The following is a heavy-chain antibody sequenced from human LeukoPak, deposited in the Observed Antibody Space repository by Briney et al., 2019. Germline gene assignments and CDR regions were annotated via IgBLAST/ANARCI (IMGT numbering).Heavy chain of an antibody. Sequence: GESLKISCKGSGYSFTSYWIGWVRQMPGKGLEWMGIIYPGDSDTRYSPSFQGQVTISADKSISTAYLQWSSLKASDTAMYYCARRRSSGYYWRAAFDIWGQGTMVTVSS. CDR3: ARRRSSGYYWRAAFDI. CDR2: IYPGDSDT. CDR1: GYSFTSYW. V-gene: IGHV5-51*01. D-gene: IGHD3-22*01. J-gene: IGHJ3*02.